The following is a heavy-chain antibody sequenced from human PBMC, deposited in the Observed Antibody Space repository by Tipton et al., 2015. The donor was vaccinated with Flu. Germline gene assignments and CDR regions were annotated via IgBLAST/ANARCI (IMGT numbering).Heavy chain of an antibody. Sequence: LRLSCSVSGYSIRSAYYWGWVRRPPGKGLEWIGTIFHSGTTYYNPSLKTRLTISLDTSENQFSPRLSPVTAADTAVYYCARHTGDSVRGLIDYWGQGTLVTVSS. D-gene: IGHD3-10*02. CDR1: GYSIRSAYY. V-gene: IGHV4-38-2*01. CDR3: ARHTGDSVRGLIDY. CDR2: IFHSGTT. J-gene: IGHJ4*02.